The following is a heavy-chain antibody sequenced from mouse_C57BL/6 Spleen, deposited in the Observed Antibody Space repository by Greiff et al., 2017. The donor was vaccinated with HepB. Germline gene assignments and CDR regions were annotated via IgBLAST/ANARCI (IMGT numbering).Heavy chain of an antibody. V-gene: IGHV1-64*01. CDR3: ARTGLLSSYFDV. J-gene: IGHJ1*03. D-gene: IGHD3-1*01. CDR1: GYTFTSYW. Sequence: QVQLQQPGAELVKPGASVKLSCKASGYTFTSYWMHWVKQRPGQGLEWIGMIHPNSGSTNYNEKFKSKATLTVDKSSSTAYMQRSSLTSEDSAVYYCARTGLLSSYFDVWGTGTTVTVSS. CDR2: IHPNSGST.